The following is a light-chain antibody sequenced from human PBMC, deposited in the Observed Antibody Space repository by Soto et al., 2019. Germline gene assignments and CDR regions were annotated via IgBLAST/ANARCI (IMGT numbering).Light chain of an antibody. CDR3: QQYGSSPRT. J-gene: IGKJ5*01. CDR2: GAS. V-gene: IGKV3-20*01. CDR1: QSLSSNY. Sequence: IVVDLSPGALSLCPGERATLSCRASQSLSSNYLAWYQQKPGQAPRLLIYGASNRATGIPDRFSGSGSGTDFTLTISRLEPEDFATYYCQQYGSSPRTFGQGTRLEIK.